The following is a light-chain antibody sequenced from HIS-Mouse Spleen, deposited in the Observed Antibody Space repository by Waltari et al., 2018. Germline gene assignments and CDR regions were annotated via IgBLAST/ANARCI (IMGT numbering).Light chain of an antibody. V-gene: IGLV2-14*03. CDR2: DVS. CDR1: SRDGGGYHY. Sequence: QSALLLPSSVSGSPGLSITIPTNGTSRDGGGYHYFLWYQQHPGNAPKLMSYDVSNRHSGVSNRFSGSKSGNTASLTISGLQAEDAADYYCSSYTSSSTLVFGGGTKLTVL. J-gene: IGLJ2*01. CDR3: SSYTSSSTLV.